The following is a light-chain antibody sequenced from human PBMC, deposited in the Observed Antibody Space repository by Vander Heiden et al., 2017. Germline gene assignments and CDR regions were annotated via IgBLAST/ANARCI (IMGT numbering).Light chain of an antibody. J-gene: IGLJ2*01. CDR2: DVN. CDR3: SSYAGSNNPVV. CDR1: SSDVGGYNY. V-gene: IGLV2-8*01. Sequence: QSALTQPPSASGSPGQSVTISCTGTSSDVGGYNYVPWYQQHPGKAPKLIICDVNKRPSGVPDRFSGSKSGNTASLTVSGLQAEDEADYYCSSYAGSNNPVVFGGGTKLTVL.